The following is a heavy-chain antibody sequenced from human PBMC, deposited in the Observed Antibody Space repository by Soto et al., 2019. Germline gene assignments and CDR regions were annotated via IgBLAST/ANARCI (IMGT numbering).Heavy chain of an antibody. V-gene: IGHV1-18*01. J-gene: IGHJ4*02. D-gene: IGHD2-15*01. CDR1: GYTFTSYG. Sequence: QVQLVQSGAEVKKPGASVKVSCKASGYTFTSYGISWVRQAPGQGLEWMGRISGYNGNSNYAQNLQGRVTMTTDTSTSTAYMELRSLRSADTAVYYCAREDIQDIVVVVVAPEGLGYWGQGTRVTVSS. CDR3: AREDIQDIVVVVVAPEGLGY. CDR2: ISGYNGNS.